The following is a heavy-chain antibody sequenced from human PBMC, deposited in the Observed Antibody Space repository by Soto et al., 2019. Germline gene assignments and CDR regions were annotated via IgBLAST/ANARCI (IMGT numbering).Heavy chain of an antibody. CDR2: ISYDGSNK. D-gene: IGHD2-21*02. V-gene: IGHV3-30-3*01. CDR3: AREPFTALPNFFDY. J-gene: IGHJ4*02. Sequence: RQGPGKGLEWVAVISYDGSNKYYADSVKGRFTISRDDAKDSLYLEMDSLRADDTAVYSCAREPFTALPNFFDYWGQGNLGNV.